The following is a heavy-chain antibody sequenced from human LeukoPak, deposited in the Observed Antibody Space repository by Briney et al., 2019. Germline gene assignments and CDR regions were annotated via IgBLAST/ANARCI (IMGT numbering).Heavy chain of an antibody. CDR2: ISSSGSTI. J-gene: IGHJ3*02. CDR1: GFTFSSYE. D-gene: IGHD1-26*01. Sequence: GGSLRLSCAASGFTFSSYEMNWVRQAPGKGLEWVSHISSSGSTIYYADSVKGRFTISRDNAKNSLYLQMNSLRAEDTAVYYCARQGSSDAFDIWGQGTMVTVSS. V-gene: IGHV3-48*03. CDR3: ARQGSSDAFDI.